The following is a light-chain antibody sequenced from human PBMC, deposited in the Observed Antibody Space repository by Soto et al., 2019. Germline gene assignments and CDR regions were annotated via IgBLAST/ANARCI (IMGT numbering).Light chain of an antibody. J-gene: IGKJ4*01. CDR1: QSVSSSY. CDR2: GAS. CDR3: QQYDNSPLT. V-gene: IGKV3-20*01. Sequence: EIVLTQSPGTLSLSPGERATLSCRASQSVSSSYLAWYQQKPGQAPRLLIYGASNRATGIPDRFSGSGSGTDFTLTISRLEPEDFAVYYCQQYDNSPLTFGGGTQVDIK.